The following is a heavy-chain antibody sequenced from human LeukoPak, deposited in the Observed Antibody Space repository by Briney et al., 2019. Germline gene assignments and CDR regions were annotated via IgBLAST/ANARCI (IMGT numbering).Heavy chain of an antibody. CDR2: IYTVDSDT. CDR1: GFSFTSYW. CDR3: ARGGSGWYFDY. Sequence: GESLKISCKGSGFSFTSYWIGWFRQMPEKGLECMGFIYTVDSDTKYNPAFQRQITISVDKSINIAYLQWSSLKASDAAIYYCARGGSGWYFDYWGQGSLVTVSS. J-gene: IGHJ4*02. D-gene: IGHD6-19*01. V-gene: IGHV5-51*01.